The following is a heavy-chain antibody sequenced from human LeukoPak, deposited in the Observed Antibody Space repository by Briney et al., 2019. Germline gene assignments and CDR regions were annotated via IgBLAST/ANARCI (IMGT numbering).Heavy chain of an antibody. J-gene: IGHJ4*02. CDR3: ARTTSMTASGYDY. D-gene: IGHD2-21*02. CDR1: GYTFTNYH. Sequence: ASVTVSCKASGYTFTNYHINWVRQASGQGLEWMAWINPDTGDKGYARKFQDRVTITTDTSISTAYMELSSLSSEDTAVYFCARTTSMTASGYDYWGQGTLVTVSS. CDR2: INPDTGDK. V-gene: IGHV1-8*03.